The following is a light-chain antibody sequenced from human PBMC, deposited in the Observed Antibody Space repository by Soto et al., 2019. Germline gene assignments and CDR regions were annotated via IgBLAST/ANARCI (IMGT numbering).Light chain of an antibody. CDR2: EVS. V-gene: IGLV2-23*02. CDR3: CSYAGSSTWV. CDR1: SSDVGNYNF. J-gene: IGLJ3*02. Sequence: QSALTQPASVSGSPRQSITISCTGTSSDVGNYNFVSWYQQHPGKAPKLMIYEVSKRPSGVSNRFSGSKSGNTASLTISGLQAEDEADYYCCSYAGSSTWVFGGGTKLTVL.